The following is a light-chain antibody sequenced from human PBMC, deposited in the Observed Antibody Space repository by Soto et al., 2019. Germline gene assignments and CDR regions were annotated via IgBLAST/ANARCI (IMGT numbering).Light chain of an antibody. CDR1: SSSVGGYNY. V-gene: IGLV2-14*01. CDR3: SSYTSSRTLV. Sequence: QCALTQPASVSGSPGQSITISCTGTSSSVGGYNYVSWYQQHPGKAPKLMIYEVSNRPSGVSNRFSGSKSGNTASLTISGLQAEDEADYYCSSYTSSRTLVFGGGTKLTVL. J-gene: IGLJ2*01. CDR2: EVS.